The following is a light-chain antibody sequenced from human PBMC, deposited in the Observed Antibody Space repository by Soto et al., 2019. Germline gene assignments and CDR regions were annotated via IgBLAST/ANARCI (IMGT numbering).Light chain of an antibody. CDR3: VLYMGSVV. J-gene: IGLJ2*01. CDR1: SGSVSTSYY. Sequence: QAAVTQEPSLSVSPGGTVTLTCGLSSGSVSTSYYPSWYQQTPGQAPRTLIYSTNTRSSGVPDRFSGSILGNKAALTITGAQADDESDYYCVLYMGSVVFGGGTKLTVL. V-gene: IGLV8-61*01. CDR2: STN.